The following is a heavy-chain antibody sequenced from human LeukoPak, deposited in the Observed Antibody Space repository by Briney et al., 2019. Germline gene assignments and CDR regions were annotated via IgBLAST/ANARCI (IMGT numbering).Heavy chain of an antibody. CDR1: GFTFSDYT. CDR2: IESNGNEK. V-gene: IGHV3-30*02. J-gene: IGHJ4*02. CDR3: ARGVTSWPQGPYHFDY. Sequence: GGSLRLSCAVSGFTFSDYTMNWVRHAPGKGLEWVASIESNGNEKYSSDSLKDRFTISRDNSKNTLYLQLNTVRPEDTAVFYCARGVTSWPQGPYHFDYWGQGILITVSS. D-gene: IGHD2-2*01.